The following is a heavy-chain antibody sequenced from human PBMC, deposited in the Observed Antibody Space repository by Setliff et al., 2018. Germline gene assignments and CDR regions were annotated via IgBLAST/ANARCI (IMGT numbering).Heavy chain of an antibody. Sequence: PSETLSLTCAVYGGSFSGYYWSWIRQPPGKGLEWIGSIYYSGSTYYNPSLKSRVTISVDTSKNQFSLKLSSVTAADTAVYYCARASYYYDSSGYYGAGAFDIWGQGTMVTVSS. CDR2: IYYSGST. CDR1: GGSFSGYY. J-gene: IGHJ3*02. D-gene: IGHD3-22*01. CDR3: ARASYYYDSSGYYGAGAFDI. V-gene: IGHV4-34*01.